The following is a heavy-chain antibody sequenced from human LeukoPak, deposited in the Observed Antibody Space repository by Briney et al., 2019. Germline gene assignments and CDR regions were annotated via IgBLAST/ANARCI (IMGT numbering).Heavy chain of an antibody. CDR3: ARAIRYQLLPDY. Sequence: PSETLSLTCAVSGGSISSGGYSWSWIRQPPGKGLEWIGYIYHSGSTYYNPSLKSQVTISVDRSKNRFSLKLSSVTAADTAVYYCARAIRYQLLPDYWGQGTLVTVSS. CDR1: GGSISSGGYS. J-gene: IGHJ4*02. CDR2: IYHSGST. D-gene: IGHD2-2*01. V-gene: IGHV4-30-2*01.